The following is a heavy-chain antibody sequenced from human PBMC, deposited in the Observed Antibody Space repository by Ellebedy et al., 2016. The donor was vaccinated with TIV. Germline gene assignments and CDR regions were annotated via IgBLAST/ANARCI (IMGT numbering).Heavy chain of an antibody. Sequence: MPSETLSLTCTVSGDSISSSVYYWGWIRQPPGKGREGIGSFSQSGSTYYNPSLTSRVTISVDTSKNQFSLKLSSVTAADTAIFYCARHSTVTTIGTWGQGALVTVSS. CDR3: ARHSTVTTIGT. D-gene: IGHD4-17*01. J-gene: IGHJ5*02. CDR2: FSQSGST. CDR1: GDSISSSVYY. V-gene: IGHV4-39*01.